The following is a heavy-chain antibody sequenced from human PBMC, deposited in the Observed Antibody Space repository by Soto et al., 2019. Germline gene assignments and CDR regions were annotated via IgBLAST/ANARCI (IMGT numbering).Heavy chain of an antibody. J-gene: IGHJ4*02. D-gene: IGHD3-16*02. CDR3: SVNRTPIDY. CDR1: GGSISSSSYY. CDR2: IYYSGST. Sequence: SETLSLTCTVSGGSISSSSYYWGWIRQPPGKGLEWIGSIYYSGSTYYNPSLKSRVTISVDTSKNQFSLKLSPVTAADTAVYYCSVNRTPIDYWGQGTLVTVSS. V-gene: IGHV4-39*01.